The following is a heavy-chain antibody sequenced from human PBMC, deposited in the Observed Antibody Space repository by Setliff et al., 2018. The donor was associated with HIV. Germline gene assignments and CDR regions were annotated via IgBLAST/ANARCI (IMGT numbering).Heavy chain of an antibody. Sequence: ASVKVSCKASGGTFSSYAISWVRQAPGQGLEWMGGIIPIFGTANYAQKFQGRVTITADKSTSTAYMELTSLRFDDTAMYYCVRGVQSPPHYSYYYMDVWGEGTTVTVSS. CDR2: IIPIFGTA. CDR3: VRGVQSPPHYSYYYMDV. V-gene: IGHV1-69*06. D-gene: IGHD3-3*01. CDR1: GGTFSSYA. J-gene: IGHJ6*03.